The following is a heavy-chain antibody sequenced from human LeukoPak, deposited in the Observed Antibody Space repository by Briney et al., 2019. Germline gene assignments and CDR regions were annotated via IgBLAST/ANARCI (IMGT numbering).Heavy chain of an antibody. Sequence: ASVKVSCKASGYTFTSYWIGWVRQMPGKGLEWMGIIYPGDSDTRYSPTFQGQVTISADKSISTAYLQWSSLQASGTAMYYCARTPDELYSSPFDYWGQGTLVTVSS. D-gene: IGHD6-13*01. CDR1: GYTFTSYW. V-gene: IGHV5-51*01. J-gene: IGHJ4*02. CDR3: ARTPDELYSSPFDY. CDR2: IYPGDSDT.